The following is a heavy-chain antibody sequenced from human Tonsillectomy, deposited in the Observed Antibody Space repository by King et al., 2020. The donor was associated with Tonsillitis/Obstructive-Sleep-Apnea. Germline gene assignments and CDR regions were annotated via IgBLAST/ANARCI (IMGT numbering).Heavy chain of an antibody. V-gene: IGHV3-72*01. J-gene: IGHJ4*02. CDR2: TRNKAHSYTT. D-gene: IGHD1-14*01. CDR1: GFTFSDHY. Sequence: VQLVESGGGLVQPGGSLRLSCAASGFTFSDHYMDWVRQAPGKGLEWVGRTRNKAHSYTTEYAASVKGRFTISRDDSEHSLYLQMNSLKTEDTAVYYCARVRTSSPVYNLDYWGQGTLVTVSS. CDR3: ARVRTSSPVYNLDY.